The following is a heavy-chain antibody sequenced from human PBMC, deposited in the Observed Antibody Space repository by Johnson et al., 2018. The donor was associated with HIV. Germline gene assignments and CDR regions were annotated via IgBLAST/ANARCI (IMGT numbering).Heavy chain of an antibody. CDR2: INWNGGSK. CDR3: AREGGPPKLAFDI. D-gene: IGHD3-16*01. Sequence: QVQLVESGGGVVQPERSLRLSCAASGFTFSSSGLLWVRQAPGKGLEWVSGINWNGGSKGYVDSVKGRFTISRDISKDTLYLQMNSLRAEDTAVYYCAREGGPPKLAFDIWGQGTMVTVSS. CDR1: GFTFSSSG. J-gene: IGHJ3*02. V-gene: IGHV3-NL1*01.